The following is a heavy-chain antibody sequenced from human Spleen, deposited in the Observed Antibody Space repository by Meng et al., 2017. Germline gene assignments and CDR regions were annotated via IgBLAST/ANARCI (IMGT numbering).Heavy chain of an antibody. Sequence: QVQLVQSGAEVKNPGASVKVSCKASGYTFTGYYMHWVRQAPGQGLEWMGRINPNSGGTNYAQKFQGRVTMTGDTSISTAYMELSGLRSDDTAMYYCARDEDISAAGKLFGDYWGQGTLVTVSS. CDR1: GYTFTGYY. D-gene: IGHD6-25*01. CDR2: INPNSGGT. J-gene: IGHJ4*02. V-gene: IGHV1-2*06. CDR3: ARDEDISAAGKLFGDY.